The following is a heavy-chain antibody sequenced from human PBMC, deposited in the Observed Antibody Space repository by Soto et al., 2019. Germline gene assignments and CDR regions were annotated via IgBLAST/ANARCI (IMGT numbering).Heavy chain of an antibody. Sequence: VGSLRLSCSVSGFTIINYAMHWVRQAPGKGLQYVASISSNGDSTYYADSVKGRFTISRDNSKNTLYLQMSNLRTEDTAVYYCVKDRYVDYWGQGILVTVSS. D-gene: IGHD3-16*02. J-gene: IGHJ4*02. CDR2: ISSNGDST. CDR1: GFTIINYA. V-gene: IGHV3-64D*06. CDR3: VKDRYVDY.